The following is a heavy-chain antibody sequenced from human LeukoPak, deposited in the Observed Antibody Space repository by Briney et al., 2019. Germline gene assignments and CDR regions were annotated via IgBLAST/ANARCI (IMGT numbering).Heavy chain of an antibody. V-gene: IGHV1-69*13. CDR1: GGTFSSYA. Sequence: SVKVSCRASGGTFSSYAISWVRQAPGQGLEWMGGIIPIFGTANYAQKFQGRVTITADESTSTAYMELSSLRSEDTAVYYCARGGPEIYCSSTSCYSPPFDPWGQGTLVTVSS. J-gene: IGHJ5*02. CDR3: ARGGPEIYCSSTSCYSPPFDP. CDR2: IIPIFGTA. D-gene: IGHD2-2*01.